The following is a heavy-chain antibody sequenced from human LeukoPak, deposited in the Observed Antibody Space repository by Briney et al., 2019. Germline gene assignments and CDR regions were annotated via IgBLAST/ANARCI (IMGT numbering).Heavy chain of an antibody. Sequence: GGSLRLSCAASGFTFSHSWMHWVRQAPGKGLVWVSRIDGDGSIINYADSVKGRFTISRDNAKNTVFLQMNSLRDEDTAVYYCARDRRCYGSVCTPGDDFDYWGQGTLVTVSS. V-gene: IGHV3-74*01. CDR3: ARDRRCYGSVCTPGDDFDY. D-gene: IGHD3-16*01. J-gene: IGHJ4*02. CDR2: IDGDGSII. CDR1: GFTFSHSW.